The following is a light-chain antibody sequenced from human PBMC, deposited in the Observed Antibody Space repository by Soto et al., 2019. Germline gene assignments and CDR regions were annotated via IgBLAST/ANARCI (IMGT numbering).Light chain of an antibody. J-gene: IGKJ4*01. CDR1: QSVSSN. CDR3: QEFNPWPPWLT. V-gene: IGKV3-15*01. Sequence: EIVMTQSPATLSVSPGERATLSCRASQSVSSNLAWYQQKPGQAPRLLTYGASTRATGIPARFSGSGSGTEFTLTISSLQSEDFAVYYCQEFNPWPPWLTFGGGTKVEIK. CDR2: GAS.